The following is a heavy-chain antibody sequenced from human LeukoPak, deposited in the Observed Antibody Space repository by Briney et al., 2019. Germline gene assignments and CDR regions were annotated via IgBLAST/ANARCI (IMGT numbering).Heavy chain of an antibody. CDR1: GFTFSSYW. J-gene: IGHJ3*02. Sequence: GGSLRLSCAASGFTFSSYWMSWVRQAPGKGLEWVANIKQDGSVKYYVDSVKGRFTISRDNAKNSLYLQMNSLRAEDTAVYYCAGPRPTTGDAFDIWGQGTMVTVSS. D-gene: IGHD1-14*01. CDR3: AGPRPTTGDAFDI. V-gene: IGHV3-7*01. CDR2: IKQDGSVK.